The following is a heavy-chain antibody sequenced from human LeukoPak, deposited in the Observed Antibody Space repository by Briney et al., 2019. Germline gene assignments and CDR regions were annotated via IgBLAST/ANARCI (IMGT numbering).Heavy chain of an antibody. Sequence: SETLSLTCAVYGGSFSGYYWSWIRQPPGKGLEWIGEINHSGSTNYNPSLESRVTISVDTSKNQFSLKLSSVTAADTAVYYCASDSSGWDGGDYWGQGTLVTVSS. CDR1: GGSFSGYY. CDR2: INHSGST. V-gene: IGHV4-34*01. D-gene: IGHD6-19*01. CDR3: ASDSSGWDGGDY. J-gene: IGHJ4*02.